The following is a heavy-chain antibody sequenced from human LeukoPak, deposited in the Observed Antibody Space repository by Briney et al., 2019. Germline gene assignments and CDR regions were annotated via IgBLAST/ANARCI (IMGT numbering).Heavy chain of an antibody. D-gene: IGHD2/OR15-2a*01. J-gene: IGHJ6*02. V-gene: IGHV4-30-2*01. CDR3: ARMNKGYYYYGMDV. CDR1: GGSISSGGYS. CDR2: IYHSGST. Sequence: SQTLSLTCAVSGGSISSGGYSWSWIRQPPGKGLEWIGYIYHSGSTYYNPSLKSRVTISVDRTKNQFSLKLSSVTAADTAVYYCARMNKGYYYYGMDVWGQGTTVTVSS.